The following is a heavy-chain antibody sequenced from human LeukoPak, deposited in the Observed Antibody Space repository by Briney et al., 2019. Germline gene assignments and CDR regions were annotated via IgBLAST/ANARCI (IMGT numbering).Heavy chain of an antibody. V-gene: IGHV3-13*01. J-gene: IGHJ6*02. D-gene: IGHD5-12*01. CDR2: IGTAGDT. Sequence: GGSLRLSCAASGFTFSSYDMHWARQATGKGLEWVSAIGTAGDTYYPGSVKGRFTISRENAKNSLYLQMNSLRAGDTAVYYCARGGSGYDWEVLYGMDVWGQGTTVTVSS. CDR3: ARGGSGYDWEVLYGMDV. CDR1: GFTFSSYD.